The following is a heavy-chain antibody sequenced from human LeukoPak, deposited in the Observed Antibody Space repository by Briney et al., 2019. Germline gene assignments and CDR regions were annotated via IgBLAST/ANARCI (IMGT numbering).Heavy chain of an antibody. J-gene: IGHJ4*02. Sequence: GGSLRLSCAASGFTFRNAWMSWVRQAPGKGLEWVGRIKSKGDGETTDNAAPVKGRFTMSRDDSKATLYLQMNTLKAEDTAVYYCTTDLGLTMIRGVIVNWGQGALVTVPS. CDR1: GFTFRNAW. CDR3: TTDLGLTMIRGVIVN. CDR2: IKSKGDGETT. D-gene: IGHD3-10*01. V-gene: IGHV3-15*01.